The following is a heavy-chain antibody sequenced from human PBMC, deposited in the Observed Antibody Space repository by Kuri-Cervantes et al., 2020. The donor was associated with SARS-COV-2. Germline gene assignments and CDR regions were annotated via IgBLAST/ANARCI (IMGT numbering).Heavy chain of an antibody. CDR2: IQEDGNEK. CDR1: GFTFSKYW. V-gene: IGHV3-7*01. Sequence: GESLKISCAASGFTFSKYWMNWVRQAPGKGLEWVANIQEDGNEKYYVDSVKGRFTISRDNARNSLDLQMNSLRAEDTAVYYCARDRRALGLGDILTGYYPHWYFDLWGRGTLVTVSS. CDR3: ARDRRALGLGDILTGYYPHWYFDL. J-gene: IGHJ2*01. D-gene: IGHD3-9*01.